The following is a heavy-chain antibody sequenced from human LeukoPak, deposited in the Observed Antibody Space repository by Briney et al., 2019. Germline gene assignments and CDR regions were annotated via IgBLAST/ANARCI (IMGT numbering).Heavy chain of an antibody. CDR2: ISGSGGST. D-gene: IGHD3-10*02. CDR3: AELGITMIGGV. V-gene: IGHV3-23*01. CDR1: GFTFSSCT. J-gene: IGHJ6*04. Sequence: GGSLRLSCAASGFTFSSCTMSWVRRAPGKGREWVSAISGSGGSTYYADSVRGRFTISRDNAKNSLYLQMNSLRAEDTAVYYCAELGITMIGGVWGKGTTVTISS.